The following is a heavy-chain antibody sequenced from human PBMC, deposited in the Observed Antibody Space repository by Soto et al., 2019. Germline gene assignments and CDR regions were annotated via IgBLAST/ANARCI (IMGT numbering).Heavy chain of an antibody. CDR1: GFTFSSYG. D-gene: IGHD6-25*01. CDR2: IWYDGSNK. V-gene: IGHV3-33*01. CDR3: ARVVGYGFDI. J-gene: IGHJ3*02. Sequence: QVQLVESGGGVVQPGRSLRLSCAASGFTFSSYGMHWVRQAPGKGLEWVAVIWYDGSNKYYADSVKGRFTISRDKYKNTLYLQMNSLGAEDTAVYYCARVVGYGFDIWGQGTMVTVSS.